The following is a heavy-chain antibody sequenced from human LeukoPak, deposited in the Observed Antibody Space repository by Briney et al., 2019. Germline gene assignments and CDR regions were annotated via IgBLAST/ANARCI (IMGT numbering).Heavy chain of an antibody. D-gene: IGHD2-2*03. Sequence: PSGTLSLTCAVSGGSISSSNWWSWVRQPPGKGLEWIGEIYHSGSTNYNPSLKSRVTIPVDKSKNQFSLKLSSVTAADTAVYYCARLDVPNWFDPWGQGTLVTVSS. V-gene: IGHV4-4*02. J-gene: IGHJ5*02. CDR3: ARLDVPNWFDP. CDR2: IYHSGST. CDR1: GGSISSSNW.